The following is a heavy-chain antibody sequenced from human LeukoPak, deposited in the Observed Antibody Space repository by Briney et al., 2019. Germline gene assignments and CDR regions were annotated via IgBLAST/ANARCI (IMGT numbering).Heavy chain of an antibody. CDR1: GFTFNTYS. V-gene: IGHV3-21*01. CDR3: ARVVMYCSGGSRYTSNMDV. Sequence: PGGSLRLSCAASGFTFNTYSMNWVRQAPGKGLEWVSSISSGSTYIYYADSVKGRFTISRDNAKNSLYLQMNSLRAEDTAVYYCARVVMYCSGGSRYTSNMDVWGQGTTVTVSS. J-gene: IGHJ6*02. CDR2: ISSGSTYI. D-gene: IGHD2-15*01.